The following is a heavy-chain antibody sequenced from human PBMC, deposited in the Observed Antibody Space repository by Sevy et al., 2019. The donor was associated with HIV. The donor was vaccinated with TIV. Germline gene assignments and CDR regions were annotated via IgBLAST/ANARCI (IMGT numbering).Heavy chain of an antibody. D-gene: IGHD3-22*01. V-gene: IGHV3-23*01. Sequence: GGSLRLSCTASGFTFNTHAMTWVRQAPGKGLEWVSVISGPGLSTYYADSVKGRFTISRDNSQHTLYLQMNSLRVDDTATYYCAKALNPALESMIEVILRTLKGFDVWGQGTMVTVSS. CDR1: GFTFNTHA. CDR2: ISGPGLST. J-gene: IGHJ3*01. CDR3: AKALNPALESMIEVILRTLKGFDV.